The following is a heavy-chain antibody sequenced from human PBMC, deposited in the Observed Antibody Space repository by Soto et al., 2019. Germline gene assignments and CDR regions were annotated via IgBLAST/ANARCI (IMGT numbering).Heavy chain of an antibody. V-gene: IGHV4-59*01. Sequence: VQLQESGPGLVKPSETLSLTCSVSGGSISTNFWSWIRQSPGKGLEWIGSVYYSGSTKYNPSLQSRVTISVDTSKNQFSLKVNSVTAADTAMYYCATIAVTGTLFDNWGQGTLVTVSS. CDR3: ATIAVTGTLFDN. CDR1: GGSISTNF. J-gene: IGHJ4*02. CDR2: VYYSGST. D-gene: IGHD6-19*01.